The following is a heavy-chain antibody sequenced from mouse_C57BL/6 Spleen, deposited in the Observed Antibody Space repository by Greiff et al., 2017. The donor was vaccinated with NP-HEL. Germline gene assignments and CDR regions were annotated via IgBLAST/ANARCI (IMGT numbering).Heavy chain of an antibody. Sequence: VQLQQSGPELVKPGDSVKISCKASGYSFTGYFMNWVMQSHGKSLEWIGRINPYNGDTFYNQKFKGKATLTVDKSSSTAHMELRSLTSEDSAVYYCASLYYGNYFDYWGQGTTLTVSS. CDR2: INPYNGDT. CDR3: ASLYYGNYFDY. CDR1: GYSFTGYF. D-gene: IGHD2-1*01. V-gene: IGHV1-20*01. J-gene: IGHJ2*01.